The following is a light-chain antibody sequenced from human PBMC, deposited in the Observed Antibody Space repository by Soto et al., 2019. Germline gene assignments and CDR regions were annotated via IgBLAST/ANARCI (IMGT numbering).Light chain of an antibody. V-gene: IGKV3-20*01. CDR2: GAS. Sequence: DIVLAQSPGTLSLSPGERATLSCRASQTVSSNYLAWYQTKFGQAPRLLIYGASSRATGIPDRFSGSGSGTDFTLTISRLEPEDFAVYYCQQYGSSPQTFGQGTRLDIK. CDR3: QQYGSSPQT. CDR1: QTVSSNY. J-gene: IGKJ5*01.